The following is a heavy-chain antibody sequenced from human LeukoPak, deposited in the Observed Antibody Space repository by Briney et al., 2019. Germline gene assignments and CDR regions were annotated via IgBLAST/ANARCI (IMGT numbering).Heavy chain of an antibody. J-gene: IGHJ5*02. D-gene: IGHD1-26*01. Sequence: PSETLSLTCAVYGGSFSGYYWSWIRQPPGKGLEWLGEINHSGSTNYNPSLKSRVTISVDTSKNQFSLKLSSVTAADTAVYYCARDGKVGATAWFDPWGQGTLVTVSS. CDR1: GGSFSGYY. CDR2: INHSGST. CDR3: ARDGKVGATAWFDP. V-gene: IGHV4-34*01.